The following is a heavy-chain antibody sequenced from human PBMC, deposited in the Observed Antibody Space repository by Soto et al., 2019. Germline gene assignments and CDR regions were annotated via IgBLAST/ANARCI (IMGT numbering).Heavy chain of an antibody. J-gene: IGHJ4*02. CDR3: ARRVQYLVPPAY. Sequence: QLQLQESGPGLVKPSETLSLTCTVSGDSITSTLYYWGWIRQPPGKGLEWIGRISHSGNTYYNPSLKRRVTISAEKSTNQLSLRLISVAAAETAVDYCARRVQYLVPPAYWGQGILVTVS. CDR1: GDSITSTLYY. V-gene: IGHV4-39*01. D-gene: IGHD2-2*01. CDR2: ISHSGNT.